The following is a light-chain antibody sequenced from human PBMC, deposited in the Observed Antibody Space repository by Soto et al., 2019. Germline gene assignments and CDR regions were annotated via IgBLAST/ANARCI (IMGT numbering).Light chain of an antibody. Sequence: EIVLTQSPATLSLSPGERATLSCRASQSVSSYLAWYQQKPGQAPRLLIYDASNRATGIPARFSGSGSGTDFTLSISRLEPEDFAVSYCQQRRNWSLTFGPGTKVDIK. CDR1: QSVSSY. CDR2: DAS. V-gene: IGKV3-11*01. J-gene: IGKJ3*01. CDR3: QQRRNWSLT.